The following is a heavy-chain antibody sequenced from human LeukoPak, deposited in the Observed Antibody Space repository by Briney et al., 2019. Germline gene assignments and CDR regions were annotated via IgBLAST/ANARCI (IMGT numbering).Heavy chain of an antibody. J-gene: IGHJ5*02. D-gene: IGHD3-22*01. CDR2: INPSGGST. Sequence: ASVKVSFKSSVYTFTSNYMHWVLQSPGQGLEWMGIINPSGGSTSYAQKIQCRVTMTRDTSTSTVYMELSSLRSEDTAVYDCARAGENYYDSSGYYYAWGQGTLVTVSS. CDR3: ARAGENYYDSSGYYYA. V-gene: IGHV1-46*01. CDR1: VYTFTSNY.